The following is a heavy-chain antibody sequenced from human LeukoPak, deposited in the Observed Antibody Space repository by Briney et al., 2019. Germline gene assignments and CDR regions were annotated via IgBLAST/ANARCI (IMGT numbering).Heavy chain of an antibody. CDR2: IYPGDSDT. J-gene: IGHJ3*02. CDR3: ARPHSISSFDAFDI. Sequence: GESLKISCKGSGYSFTRYWIAWVRQMPGKGLEWMGIIYPGDSDTRYSPSFQGQVTISADKSISTAYLQWSSLKASDTAMYYCARPHSISSFDAFDIWGQGTLVTVSS. D-gene: IGHD6-6*01. CDR1: GYSFTRYW. V-gene: IGHV5-51*01.